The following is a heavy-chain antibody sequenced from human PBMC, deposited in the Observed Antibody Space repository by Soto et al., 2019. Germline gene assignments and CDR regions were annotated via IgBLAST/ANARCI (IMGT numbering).Heavy chain of an antibody. CDR2: IYYSGST. D-gene: IGHD3-22*01. CDR1: GGSISPYY. CDR3: ARDIGGYYDSSSYAN. Sequence: SETLSLTCAVSGGSISPYYWSWIRQPPGRGLEWIGYIYYSGSTNYNPSLKSRVTISVDTSKNQFSLKLSSVTAADTAVYYCARDIGGYYDSSSYANWGQGTLVTVSS. J-gene: IGHJ4*02. V-gene: IGHV4-59*01.